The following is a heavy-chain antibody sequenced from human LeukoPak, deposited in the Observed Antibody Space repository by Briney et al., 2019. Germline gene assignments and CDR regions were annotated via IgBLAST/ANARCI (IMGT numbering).Heavy chain of an antibody. CDR2: IIPVHGKP. J-gene: IGHJ6*02. CDR1: GGTFSSYA. V-gene: IGHV1-69*11. Sequence: ASVKVSCKASGGTFSSYAINWVRQAPGQGLEWMGKIIPVHGKPNYAQQFQGGVTITADESTSTAYLELSSLKSEDTAVYYCAREGRITTPGTIYFYFGLDLWGQGTTVIASS. CDR3: AREGRITTPGTIYFYFGLDL. D-gene: IGHD6-13*01.